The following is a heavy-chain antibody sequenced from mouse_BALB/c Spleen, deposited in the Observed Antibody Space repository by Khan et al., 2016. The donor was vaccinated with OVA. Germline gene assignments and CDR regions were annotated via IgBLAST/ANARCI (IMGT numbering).Heavy chain of an antibody. CDR1: GFSLTDYG. CDR3: ARELRLGGFAY. J-gene: IGHJ3*01. CDR2: IGGDGST. D-gene: IGHD1-2*01. V-gene: IGHV2-6-7*01. Sequence: QVQLKESGPGLVAPSQSLSFTCTVSGFSLTDYGINWIRQPPGKGLEWLGMIGGDGSTDYNSALKSRLSISKDNSKSQDFLKMNSLQTDDTARFYCARELRLGGFAYWGQGTLVTVSA.